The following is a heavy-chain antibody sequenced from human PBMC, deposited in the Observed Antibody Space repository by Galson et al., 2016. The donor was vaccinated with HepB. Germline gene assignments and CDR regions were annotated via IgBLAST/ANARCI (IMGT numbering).Heavy chain of an antibody. J-gene: IGHJ4*02. D-gene: IGHD2/OR15-2a*01. CDR1: GFTFSGYG. Sequence: SLRLSCAASGFTFSGYGMHWVRQAPGKGLEWVAADSMDGRRKFYADSVKGRFTISRDNSKNMLFLQMSSLTEDGTAVYYCARRHEYCPPVGCSVDYWGQGTLVSVSS. CDR3: ARRHEYCPPVGCSVDY. V-gene: IGHV3-30*03. CDR2: DSMDGRRK.